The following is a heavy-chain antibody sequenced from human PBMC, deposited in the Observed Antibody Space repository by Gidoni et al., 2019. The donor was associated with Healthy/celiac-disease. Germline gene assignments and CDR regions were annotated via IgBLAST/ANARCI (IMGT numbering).Heavy chain of an antibody. D-gene: IGHD6-19*01. CDR1: GFTFDEYA. J-gene: IGHJ2*01. V-gene: IGHV3-9*01. Sequence: EVQLVESGGGLVQPGRSLRLSCAASGFTFDEYAMHWVRQAPGKGLEWVSGISWNSGSIGYADSVKGRFTISRDNAKNSLYLQMNSLRAEDTALYYCAKDKYDIAVAGTTFWYFDLWGRGTLVTVSS. CDR2: ISWNSGSI. CDR3: AKDKYDIAVAGTTFWYFDL.